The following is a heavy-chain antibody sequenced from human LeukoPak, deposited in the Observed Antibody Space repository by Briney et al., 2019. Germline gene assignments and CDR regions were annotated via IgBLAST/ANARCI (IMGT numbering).Heavy chain of an antibody. Sequence: ASVKVSCKASGYTFSGFYIHWVRQAPGQGLEWMGWINPNSGVTNYAQKLQGRGTITRDTYIDTAYMQLSRLRSYDTAVYYCAKDRYGDYEAPFHYYMDAWGRGTTVTVSS. CDR2: INPNSGVT. CDR3: AKDRYGDYEAPFHYYMDA. CDR1: GYTFSGFY. V-gene: IGHV1-2*02. J-gene: IGHJ6*03. D-gene: IGHD5-12*01.